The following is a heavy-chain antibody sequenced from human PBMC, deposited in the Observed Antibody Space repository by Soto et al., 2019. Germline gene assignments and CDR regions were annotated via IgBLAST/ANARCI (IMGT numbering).Heavy chain of an antibody. Sequence: GGSLRLSCAASGFTFSSYDMHWVRQATGKGLEWFSAIGTAGDTYYPGSVKGRFTISRENAKNSLYLQMNSLRAGDTAVYYCARGGYCSGGSCQTLDYYYYMDVWGKGTTVTVSS. CDR3: ARGGYCSGGSCQTLDYYYYMDV. CDR1: GFTFSSYD. V-gene: IGHV3-13*01. D-gene: IGHD2-15*01. CDR2: IGTAGDT. J-gene: IGHJ6*03.